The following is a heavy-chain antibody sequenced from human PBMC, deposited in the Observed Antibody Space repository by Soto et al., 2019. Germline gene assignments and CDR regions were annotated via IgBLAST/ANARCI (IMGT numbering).Heavy chain of an antibody. V-gene: IGHV4-38-2*01. J-gene: IGHJ4*02. D-gene: IGHD3-16*01. CDR2: FFHRGNS. Sequence: PSETLSLTCGVSGYSISSGYYWGWIRQPPGKGLEWIGSFFHRGNSYYNPSLKSRVTMSVDTSQNKFSLKLSSVTAADTALYYFSRGGGKSYFNYWGQGTLVTVSS. CDR3: SRGGGKSYFNY. CDR1: GYSISSGYY.